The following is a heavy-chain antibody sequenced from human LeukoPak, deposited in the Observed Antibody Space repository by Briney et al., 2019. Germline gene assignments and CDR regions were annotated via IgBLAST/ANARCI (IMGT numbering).Heavy chain of an antibody. CDR1: GFIFSDYY. CDR2: IDLSGNVK. V-gene: IGHV3-11*04. Sequence: GGSLRLSCVASGFIFSDYYMSWVRQAPGKGLEWLSYIDLSGNVKYYVDSVKGRFTISRDNAKNSLYLQMDSLRAEDTAVYYCATLLGDITCFNYWGQGTLVTVSS. CDR3: ATLLGDITCFNY. D-gene: IGHD2-21*01. J-gene: IGHJ4*02.